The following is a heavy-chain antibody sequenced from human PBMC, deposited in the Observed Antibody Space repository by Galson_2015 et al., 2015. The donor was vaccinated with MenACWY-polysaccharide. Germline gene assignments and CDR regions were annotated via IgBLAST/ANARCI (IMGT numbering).Heavy chain of an antibody. D-gene: IGHD6-19*01. CDR1: GYTFSSYD. CDR2: MNPNTGNT. V-gene: IGHV1-8*01. J-gene: IGHJ4*02. CDR3: AKGRRDISGAGSAAVLLDF. Sequence: SVKVSCKASGYTFSSYDINWVRQATGQGLEWMGWMNPNTGNTGYVQKFQGRVTMTRNTSISTAYTELSSLRSEDTAVYYCAKGRRDISGAGSAAVLLDFWRQGTLVTVSS.